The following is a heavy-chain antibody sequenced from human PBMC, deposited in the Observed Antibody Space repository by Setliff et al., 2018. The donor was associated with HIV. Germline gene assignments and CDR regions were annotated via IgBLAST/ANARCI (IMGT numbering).Heavy chain of an antibody. V-gene: IGHV1-46*01. Sequence: GAPVKFPCKASGYTFTNSFIHWVRQAPGQGLEWMGIINPSDGATTYAQRFEGGVTMTSDTSTNTVYMELSSLRSEHTAVYYCARDRRLGRAAGGYFDYWGPGMLVTVSS. D-gene: IGHD6-13*01. CDR2: INPSDGAT. CDR3: ARDRRLGRAAGGYFDY. J-gene: IGHJ4*03. CDR1: GYTFTNSF.